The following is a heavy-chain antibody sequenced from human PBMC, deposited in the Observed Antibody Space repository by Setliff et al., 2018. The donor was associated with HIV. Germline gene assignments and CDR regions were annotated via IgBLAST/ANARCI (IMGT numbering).Heavy chain of an antibody. CDR3: ARGRTQWPNYNYFDP. V-gene: IGHV4-38-2*01. D-gene: IGHD6-19*01. CDR1: GYSISSGCY. J-gene: IGHJ5*02. Sequence: PSETLSLTCAVSGYSISSGCYWTWIRQSAGKGLEWIGHIYITGDTDYNPSLKSRVTSSVDTSKSQFSLKLSSLTAADTAVYYCARGRTQWPNYNYFDPWGLGTLVTVSS. CDR2: IYITGDT.